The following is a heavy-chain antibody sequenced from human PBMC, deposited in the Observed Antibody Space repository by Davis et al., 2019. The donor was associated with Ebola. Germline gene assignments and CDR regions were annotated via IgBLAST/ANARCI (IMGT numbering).Heavy chain of an antibody. CDR3: ASGYCSSTSCFYYYGMDV. D-gene: IGHD2-2*01. J-gene: IGHJ6*02. CDR1: GYTFTSYD. V-gene: IGHV1-8*01. Sequence: ASVKVSCKASGYTFTSYDINWVRQATGQGLGWMGWMNPNSGNTGYAQKFQGRVTMTRNTSISTAYMELSSLRSEDTAVYYCASGYCSSTSCFYYYGMDVWGQGTTVTVSS. CDR2: MNPNSGNT.